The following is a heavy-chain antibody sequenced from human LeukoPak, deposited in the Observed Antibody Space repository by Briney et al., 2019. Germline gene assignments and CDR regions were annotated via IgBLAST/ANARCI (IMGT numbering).Heavy chain of an antibody. V-gene: IGHV4-34*01. CDR1: GGSFSGYY. Sequence: KPSETLSLTCAVYGGSFSGYYWSWIRQPPGRGLEWIGEINHSGSTNYNPSLKSRVTISVDTSKNQFSLKLNSVTAADTAVYYCARALSSGYYSLNYWGQGTLVTVSS. J-gene: IGHJ4*02. CDR3: ARALSSGYYSLNY. CDR2: INHSGST. D-gene: IGHD3-22*01.